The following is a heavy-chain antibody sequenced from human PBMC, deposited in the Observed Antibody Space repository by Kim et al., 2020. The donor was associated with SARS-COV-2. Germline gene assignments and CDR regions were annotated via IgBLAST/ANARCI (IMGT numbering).Heavy chain of an antibody. CDR3: ARWGENSDYYDSSGPDAFDS. CDR2: IIPIFGTA. CDR1: GGTFSSYA. J-gene: IGHJ3*02. V-gene: IGHV1-69*13. Sequence: SVKVSCKASGGTFSSYAISWVRQAPGQGLEWMGGIIPIFGTANYAQKFQGRVTITADESTSTAYMELSSLRSEDTAVYYCARWGENSDYYDSSGPDAFDSWGQGTMVTVS. D-gene: IGHD3-22*01.